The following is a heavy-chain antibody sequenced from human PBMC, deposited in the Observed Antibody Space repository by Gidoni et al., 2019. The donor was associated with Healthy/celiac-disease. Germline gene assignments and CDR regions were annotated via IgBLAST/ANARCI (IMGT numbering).Heavy chain of an antibody. CDR3: AREPLDYYDSSGFDY. V-gene: IGHV4-39*01. CDR1: GGSISSSSYY. CDR2: IYSGST. J-gene: IGHJ4*02. Sequence: QLQLQESGPGLVKPSETLSLTCTVSGGSISSSSYYWGWIRQPPGKGLEWIGSIYSGSTHYNPSLKSRVTISVDTSKNQFSLKLSSVTAADTAVYYCAREPLDYYDSSGFDYWGQGTLVTVSS. D-gene: IGHD3-22*01.